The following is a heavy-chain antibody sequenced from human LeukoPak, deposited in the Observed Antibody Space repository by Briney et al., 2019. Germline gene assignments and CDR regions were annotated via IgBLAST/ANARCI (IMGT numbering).Heavy chain of an antibody. CDR3: ARGHGAN. Sequence: GALVKVSCKASGYTFTDNFIFWVRQAPGLGLEWMGRINPNSGATNYAQKFQGRVTMTRDTSITTAYMEVSSLRSDDTAVYYCARGHGANWGQGTLVTVSS. CDR1: GYTFTDNF. V-gene: IGHV1-2*02. CDR2: INPNSGAT. J-gene: IGHJ4*02. D-gene: IGHD1-26*01.